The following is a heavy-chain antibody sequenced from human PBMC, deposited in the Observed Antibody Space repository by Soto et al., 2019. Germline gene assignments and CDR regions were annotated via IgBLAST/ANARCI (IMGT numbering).Heavy chain of an antibody. V-gene: IGHV4-59*01. J-gene: IGHJ5*02. D-gene: IGHD6-13*01. CDR3: ARDFRAAAGTSNWFDP. Sequence: GSTNYTPSLKSRVTISVDTSKNQFSLKLSSVTAADTAVYYCARDFRAAAGTSNWFDPWGQGTLVTVSS. CDR2: GST.